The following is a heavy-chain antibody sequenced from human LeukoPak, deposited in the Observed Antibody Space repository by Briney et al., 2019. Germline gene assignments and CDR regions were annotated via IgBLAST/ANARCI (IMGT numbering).Heavy chain of an antibody. V-gene: IGHV3-74*01. Sequence: GGSLRLSCAASGFTFSSHWMYWVRQAPGKGLVWVSRINSDGSSTSYADSVKGRFTISRDNAKNTLYLQVNSLRVEDAAVYYCASPQSGDYGALYFQHWGPGTLVTVSS. J-gene: IGHJ1*01. CDR2: INSDGSST. CDR3: ASPQSGDYGALYFQH. CDR1: GFTFSSHW. D-gene: IGHD4-17*01.